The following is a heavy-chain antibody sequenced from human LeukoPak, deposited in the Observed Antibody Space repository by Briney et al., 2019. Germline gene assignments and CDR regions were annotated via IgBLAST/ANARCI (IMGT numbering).Heavy chain of an antibody. CDR3: AKDWGTVNWFDS. D-gene: IGHD3-16*01. CDR1: GFTFNSFG. CDR2: ISYDGVIK. Sequence: GGSLRLSCAASGFTFNSFGMHWVRQVPGKGLEWLALISYDGVIKFYADSVKGRFTISRDYSMKTLHLQINSVRLEDTGLYFCAKDWGTVNWFDSWGQGTLVTVSS. J-gene: IGHJ5*01. V-gene: IGHV3-30*18.